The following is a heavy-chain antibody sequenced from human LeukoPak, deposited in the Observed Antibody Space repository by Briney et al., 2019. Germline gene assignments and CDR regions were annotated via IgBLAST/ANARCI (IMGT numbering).Heavy chain of an antibody. CDR1: GFTFNSYW. Sequence: GGSLRLSCAASGFTFNSYWMSWVRQAPGKGLEWVANIDPDGSEKQYGDSVKGRFTTSGDNAKNSLYLQMNSLRAEDTAIYYCARIYYFGDNNWRYFDNWGQGTLVTVSS. CDR2: IDPDGSEK. CDR3: ARIYYFGDNNWRYFDN. V-gene: IGHV3-7*01. D-gene: IGHD3-10*01. J-gene: IGHJ4*02.